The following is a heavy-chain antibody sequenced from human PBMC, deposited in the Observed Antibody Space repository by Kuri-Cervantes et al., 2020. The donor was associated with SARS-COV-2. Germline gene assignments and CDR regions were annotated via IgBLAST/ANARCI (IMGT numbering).Heavy chain of an antibody. D-gene: IGHD6-13*01. CDR2: IYYGGST. CDR1: GGSISSYY. V-gene: IGHV4-59*01. CDR3: ARDGGSSWDFDY. J-gene: IGHJ4*02. Sequence: GSLRLSCTVSGGSISSYYWSWIRRPPGKGLEWIGYIYYGGSTNYNPSLKSRVTISVDTSKNQFSLKLSSVTAADTAVYYCARDGGSSWDFDYLGQGTLVTVSS.